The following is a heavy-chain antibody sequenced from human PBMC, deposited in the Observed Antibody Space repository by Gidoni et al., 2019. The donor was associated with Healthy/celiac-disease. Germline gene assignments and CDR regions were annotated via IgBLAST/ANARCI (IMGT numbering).Heavy chain of an antibody. Sequence: GWIRQPPGKALEWLALIYWNDDKRYSPSLKSRLTITKDTSKNQVVLTMTNMDPVDTATYYCAHLYYYDSSGYYYGVNAFDIWGQGTMVTVSS. J-gene: IGHJ3*02. CDR2: IYWNDDK. CDR3: AHLYYYDSSGYYYGVNAFDI. D-gene: IGHD3-22*01. V-gene: IGHV2-5*01.